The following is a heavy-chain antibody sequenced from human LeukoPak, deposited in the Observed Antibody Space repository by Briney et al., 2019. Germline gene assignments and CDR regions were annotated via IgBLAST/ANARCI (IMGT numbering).Heavy chain of an antibody. CDR3: AKPDSPPGRRAYFDY. D-gene: IGHD1-14*01. CDR1: GFTFSSYG. Sequence: GGSLRLSCAASGFTFSSYGMSWVRQAPGKGLERVSAIRISDGSTYYADSVKGRFTISRDNSKKTLYLQMNSLRAEATAVYSCAKPDSPPGRRAYFDYWGQGTLVTASS. V-gene: IGHV3-23*01. J-gene: IGHJ4*02. CDR2: IRISDGST.